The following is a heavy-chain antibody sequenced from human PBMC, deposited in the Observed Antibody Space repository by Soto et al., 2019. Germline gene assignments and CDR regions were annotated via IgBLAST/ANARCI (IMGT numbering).Heavy chain of an antibody. CDR3: ARSINWNDFVFDY. D-gene: IGHD1-1*01. V-gene: IGHV3-21*01. Sequence: GGSLRLSCAASGFTFSSYSMNWVRQAPGKGLEWVSSISSSSSYIYYADSVKGRFTISRDNAKNSLYLQMNSLRAEDTAVYYCARSINWNDFVFDYWGQGTLVTVSS. CDR1: GFTFSSYS. J-gene: IGHJ4*02. CDR2: ISSSSSYI.